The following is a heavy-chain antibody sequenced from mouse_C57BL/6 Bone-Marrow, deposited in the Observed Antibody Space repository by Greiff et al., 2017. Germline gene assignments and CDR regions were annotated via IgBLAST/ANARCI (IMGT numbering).Heavy chain of an antibody. CDR2: IDPSDSYT. CDR1: GYTFTSYW. J-gene: IGHJ1*03. V-gene: IGHV1-59*01. D-gene: IGHD2-3*01. CDR3: ARVDGYYGYFDV. Sequence: VQLQQPGAELVRPGTSVTLSCKASGYTFTSYWMHWVKQRPGQGLEWIGVIDPSDSYTNYNQKFKGKATLTVDTSSSTAYMQLSSLTSEDSAVYYCARVDGYYGYFDVWGTGTTVTVSS.